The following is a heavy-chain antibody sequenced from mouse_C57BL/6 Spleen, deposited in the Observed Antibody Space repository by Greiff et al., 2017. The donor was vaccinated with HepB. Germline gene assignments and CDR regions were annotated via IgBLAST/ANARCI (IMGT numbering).Heavy chain of an antibody. Sequence: EVKVVESGGGLVQPGGSMKLSCVASGLTFSNYWMNWVRQSPEKGLEWVAQIRLKSDNYATHYAESVKGRFTISRDDSKSSVYLQMNNLRAEDTGIYYCTGGYYGSSGLDYWGQGTTLTVSS. D-gene: IGHD1-1*01. CDR2: IRLKSDNYAT. CDR1: GLTFSNYW. V-gene: IGHV6-3*01. J-gene: IGHJ2*01. CDR3: TGGYYGSSGLDY.